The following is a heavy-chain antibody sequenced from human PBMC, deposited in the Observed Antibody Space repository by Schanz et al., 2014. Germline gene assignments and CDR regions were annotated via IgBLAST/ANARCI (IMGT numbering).Heavy chain of an antibody. Sequence: EVQLLESGGGLVQPGGSLRLSCAASGFTFSIYGMSWVRQAPGKGLEWVSRMIGSGSSVFYADSVKGRFTISRDNLKNTVYLQMNSLRAGDTAVYYCVRDKKGFVAVAGRAPFDYWGQGTLVTVSS. CDR3: VRDKKGFVAVAGRAPFDY. CDR2: MIGSGSSV. D-gene: IGHD6-19*01. V-gene: IGHV3-23*01. CDR1: GFTFSIYG. J-gene: IGHJ4*02.